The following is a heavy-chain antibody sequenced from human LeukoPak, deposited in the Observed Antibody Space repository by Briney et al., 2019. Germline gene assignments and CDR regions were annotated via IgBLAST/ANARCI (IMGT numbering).Heavy chain of an antibody. CDR2: INPGGSSI. Sequence: GGSLRLSCAASGFTFSSYWMHWVRQVPGKGLVWVARINPGGSSITYADSVKGRFTISRDNAKNTLYLQMVSLRAEDTGVYYCARSNQADDYWGQGTLVTVSS. CDR1: GFTFSSYW. V-gene: IGHV3-74*01. D-gene: IGHD1-14*01. CDR3: ARSNQADDY. J-gene: IGHJ4*02.